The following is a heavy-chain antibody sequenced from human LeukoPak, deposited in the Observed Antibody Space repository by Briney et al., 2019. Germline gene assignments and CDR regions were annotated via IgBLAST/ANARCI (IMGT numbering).Heavy chain of an antibody. CDR3: ARESRYCSGGSCYYRERYFDY. CDR1: GFTFSDYY. D-gene: IGHD2-15*01. CDR2: ISSSGSTI. J-gene: IGHJ4*02. V-gene: IGHV3-11*01. Sequence: GGSLRLSCAASGFTFSDYYMSWIRQAPGKGLEWVSYISSSGSTIYYADSVKGRFTISRDNAKNSLYLQMYSLRAEDTAVYYCARESRYCSGGSCYYRERYFDYWGQGNLVTVSS.